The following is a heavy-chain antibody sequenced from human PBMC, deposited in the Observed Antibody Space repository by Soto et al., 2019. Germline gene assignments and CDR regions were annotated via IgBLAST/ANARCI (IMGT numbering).Heavy chain of an antibody. D-gene: IGHD6-19*01. V-gene: IGHV3-23*01. CDR3: AKDDTSLAPRGYSSAWYGFFDL. CDR1: GFPFNKCA. J-gene: IGHJ5*02. Sequence: GGSLRLSCAASGFPFNKCAMSWVRQAPGTGLEWVSAISSNGVHTYYADSVKGRFAISRDNSKNTLYLELNSLRTEDTAVYYCAKDDTSLAPRGYSSAWYGFFDLWGQGTLVTVSS. CDR2: ISSNGVHT.